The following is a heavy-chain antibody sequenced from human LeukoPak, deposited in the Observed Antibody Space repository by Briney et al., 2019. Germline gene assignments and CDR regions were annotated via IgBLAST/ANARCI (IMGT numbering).Heavy chain of an antibody. CDR1: GGSISSYY. J-gene: IGHJ5*02. CDR3: ARHYYDFWSGYLLTSNWFDP. Sequence: SETLSLTCTVSGGSISSYYWSWIRQPPGKGLEWIGYIYYSGSTNYNPSLKRRVTISVDTSKNQFSLKLSSVTAADTAVYYCARHYYDFWSGYLLTSNWFDPWGQGTLVTVSS. V-gene: IGHV4-59*08. D-gene: IGHD3-3*01. CDR2: IYYSGST.